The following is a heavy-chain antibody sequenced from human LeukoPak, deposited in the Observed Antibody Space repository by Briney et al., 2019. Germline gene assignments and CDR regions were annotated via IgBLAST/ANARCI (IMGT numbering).Heavy chain of an antibody. CDR3: ARLVYYYDSSGYSNYYYYMDV. CDR2: IYYSGST. J-gene: IGHJ6*03. Sequence: SETLALTCTVSGGSISSYYWSWIRQPPGKGLEWIGYIYYSGSTNYNPSLKSRVTISVDTSKNQFSLKLSSVTAADTAVYYCARLVYYYDSSGYSNYYYYMDVWGKGTTVTVSS. CDR1: GGSISSYY. V-gene: IGHV4-59*01. D-gene: IGHD3-22*01.